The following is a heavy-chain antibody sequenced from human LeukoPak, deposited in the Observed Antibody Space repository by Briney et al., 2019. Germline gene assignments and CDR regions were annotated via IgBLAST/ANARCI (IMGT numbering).Heavy chain of an antibody. J-gene: IGHJ4*02. CDR2: IRFDGTSE. CDR1: GFTFSNFG. V-gene: IGHV3-30*02. D-gene: IGHD2-2*01. CDR3: AKDGQASWDY. Sequence: GGSLRLSCAASGFTFSNFGMHWVRQAPGKGLEWVAFIRFDGTSEFYADSVKARFTISRDNSQNTVSLQLNNLRAEDTAVYYCAKDGQASWDYWGREPWSPSPQ.